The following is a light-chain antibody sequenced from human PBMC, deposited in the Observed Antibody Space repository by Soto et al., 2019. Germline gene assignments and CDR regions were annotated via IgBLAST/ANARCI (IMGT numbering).Light chain of an antibody. CDR2: DVT. CDR1: SSDVGGYNY. J-gene: IGLJ3*02. CDR3: SSYTSSSTPVV. Sequence: QSALTQPASVSGCPGQSITISCTGTSSDVGGYNYVSWYQQHPGKAPKLMIYDVTNRPSGVSTRVSGSKSGNTASLTISGLQAEDEADYYCSSYTSSSTPVVFGGGTKLTVL. V-gene: IGLV2-14*01.